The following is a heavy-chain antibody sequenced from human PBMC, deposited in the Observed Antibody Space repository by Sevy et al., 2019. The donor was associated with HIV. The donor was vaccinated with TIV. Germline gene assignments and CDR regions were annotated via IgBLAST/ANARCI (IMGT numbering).Heavy chain of an antibody. D-gene: IGHD3-3*01. Sequence: ASVKVSCKASGYTFTGYYMHWVRQAPGQGLEWMGWINPNSGGTNYAQKFQGRVTMTRDTSISTAYMELSRLRSDDTVVYYCARGPRITIFGVDNWFDPWGQGTLVTVSS. CDR3: ARGPRITIFGVDNWFDP. CDR2: INPNSGGT. V-gene: IGHV1-2*02. CDR1: GYTFTGYY. J-gene: IGHJ5*02.